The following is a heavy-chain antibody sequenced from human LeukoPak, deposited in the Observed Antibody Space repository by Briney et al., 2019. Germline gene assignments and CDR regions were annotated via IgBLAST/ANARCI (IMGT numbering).Heavy chain of an antibody. CDR3: ARWDDSAWGFGN. Sequence: SETLSLTCTVSGGSISSGGYYWSWIRQPPGKGLEWIGYIYHSGSTYYNPSLKGRVTISVDRSKNQLSLKLTSVTAADTAVYYCARWDDSAWGFGNWGPGTLVTVSS. V-gene: IGHV4-30-2*01. CDR1: GGSISSGGYY. J-gene: IGHJ4*02. D-gene: IGHD6-19*01. CDR2: IYHSGST.